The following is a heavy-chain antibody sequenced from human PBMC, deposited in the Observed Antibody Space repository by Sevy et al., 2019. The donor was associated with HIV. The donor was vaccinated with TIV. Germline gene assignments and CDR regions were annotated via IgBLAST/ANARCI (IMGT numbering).Heavy chain of an antibody. D-gene: IGHD4-4*01. CDR2: ISYDGSNK. CDR3: ARGSGLRRTVTTGSDYFDY. J-gene: IGHJ4*02. Sequence: GGSLRLSCAASGFTFSSYAMHWVRQAPGKGLEWVAVISYDGSNKYYADSVKGRFTISRDNSKNTLYLQMNSLRAEDTAVYYCARGSGLRRTVTTGSDYFDYGGQGTLVTVSS. V-gene: IGHV3-30-3*01. CDR1: GFTFSSYA.